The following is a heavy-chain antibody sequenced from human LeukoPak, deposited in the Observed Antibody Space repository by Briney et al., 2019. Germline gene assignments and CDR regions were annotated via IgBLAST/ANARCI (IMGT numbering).Heavy chain of an antibody. CDR3: ARGSGWYRYGIDY. CDR1: GFTFSSYA. Sequence: PGRSLRLSCAASGFTFSSYAMHWVRQAPGKGLEWVAVISYDGSNKYYVDSVKGRFTISRDNSKNTLYLQMNSLRAEDTAVYYCARGSGWYRYGIDYWGQGTLVTVSS. CDR2: ISYDGSNK. D-gene: IGHD6-19*01. J-gene: IGHJ4*02. V-gene: IGHV3-30*04.